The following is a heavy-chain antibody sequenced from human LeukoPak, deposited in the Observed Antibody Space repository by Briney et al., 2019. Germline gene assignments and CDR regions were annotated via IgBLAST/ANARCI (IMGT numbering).Heavy chain of an antibody. Sequence: RPSETLSLTCTVSGGSINSYYWSWIRQPPGKGLDLIGYIYYDGNTKYNPSLESRVTMSVDTSKNQFSLKLSSVTAADTAFYYCARSGIAARIPYGMDVWGQGTTVTVSS. CDR1: GGSINSYY. J-gene: IGHJ6*02. V-gene: IGHV4-59*01. CDR2: IYYDGNT. D-gene: IGHD6-6*01. CDR3: ARSGIAARIPYGMDV.